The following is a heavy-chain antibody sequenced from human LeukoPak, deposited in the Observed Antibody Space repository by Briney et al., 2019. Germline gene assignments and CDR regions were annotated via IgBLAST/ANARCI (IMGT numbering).Heavy chain of an antibody. D-gene: IGHD3-22*01. J-gene: IGHJ4*02. Sequence: SETLSLTCTVSGGSISSYYWSWIRQPPGTGLEWIRYIYYSGSTNYNPSLKSRVTISVDTSKNQFSLKLSSVTAADTAVYYCASFLHYYDSSGYYHTNVDYSGQGTLVTVSS. V-gene: IGHV4-59*01. CDR2: IYYSGST. CDR3: ASFLHYYDSSGYYHTNVDY. CDR1: GGSISSYY.